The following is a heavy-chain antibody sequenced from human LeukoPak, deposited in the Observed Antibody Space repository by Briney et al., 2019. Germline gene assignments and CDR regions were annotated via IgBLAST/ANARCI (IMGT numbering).Heavy chain of an antibody. CDR3: ARDGGWKCAFDI. Sequence: AGGSLRLSCAASGFTVSSNYMSWVRQAPRKGLEWVSVIYSGGSTYYADSVKGRFTYSRDNSKNTLFLQMNSVRAEDTSVYYCARDGGWKCAFDIWGQGTMVTVSS. CDR2: IYSGGST. CDR1: GFTVSSNY. V-gene: IGHV3-66*01. J-gene: IGHJ3*02. D-gene: IGHD3-16*01.